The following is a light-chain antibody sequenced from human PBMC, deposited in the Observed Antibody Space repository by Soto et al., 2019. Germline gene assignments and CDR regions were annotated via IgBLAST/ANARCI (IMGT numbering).Light chain of an antibody. CDR2: DVS. J-gene: IGKJ5*01. V-gene: IGKV1-13*02. CDR1: QAIRGA. Sequence: AIQVTQSPSSLSASVGDRVTITCLSSQAIRGALAWYQQKPGKPPKLLIYDVSTLENGVPSRFSGDSSGTQFTLTISGLQPEDFGTYYCQQFNSYPITFGHGTRLEI. CDR3: QQFNSYPIT.